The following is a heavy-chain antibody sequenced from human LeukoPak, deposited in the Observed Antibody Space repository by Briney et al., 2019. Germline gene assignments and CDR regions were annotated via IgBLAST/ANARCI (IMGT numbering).Heavy chain of an antibody. Sequence: GGSLRLSCAASAFTFSDYSMNWVRQAPGKGLEWVSYISSRSSTIYYADSVKGRFTISRDNAKNSMYLQMNSLRAEDTAVYYCARDRIKSGGYYFDYWGQGTLVTVSS. CDR1: AFTFSDYS. D-gene: IGHD1-26*01. CDR3: ARDRIKSGGYYFDY. J-gene: IGHJ4*02. V-gene: IGHV3-48*01. CDR2: ISSRSSTI.